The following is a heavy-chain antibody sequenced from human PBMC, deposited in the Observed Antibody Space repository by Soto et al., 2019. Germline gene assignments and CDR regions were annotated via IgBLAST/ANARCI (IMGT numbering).Heavy chain of an antibody. J-gene: IGHJ4*02. V-gene: IGHV1-3*01. CDR3: ARDVNGAVAHLDY. Sequence: ASVKVSCKASGYTFTNYTMHWVRQAPGQRLEWMGWINAGNGNAKYSQKFQGRVTITRDTSTSTAYMELSSLRSEDTAVYYCARDVNGAVAHLDYWGQGTLVTVSS. CDR1: GYTFTNYT. D-gene: IGHD6-19*01. CDR2: INAGNGNA.